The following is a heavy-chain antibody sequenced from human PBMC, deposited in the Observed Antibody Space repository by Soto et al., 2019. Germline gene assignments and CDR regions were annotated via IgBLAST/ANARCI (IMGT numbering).Heavy chain of an antibody. CDR2: IYYSGNT. Sequence: PSETLSLTCTVSGGSINNAGYYWTWIRQHPRKGLEWIGYIYYSGNTFYNPSLKSRVTISVDTSKNQFSLKLSSVTAADTAVYYCARAPSSGWTTTRKKRYNWFDPWGQGTLVTVSS. D-gene: IGHD6-19*01. CDR1: GGSINNAGYY. CDR3: ARAPSSGWTTTRKKRYNWFDP. V-gene: IGHV4-31*03. J-gene: IGHJ5*02.